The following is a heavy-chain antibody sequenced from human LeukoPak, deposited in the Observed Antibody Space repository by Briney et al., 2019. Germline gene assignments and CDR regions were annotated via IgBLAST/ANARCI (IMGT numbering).Heavy chain of an antibody. CDR2: ISYDGSNK. CDR3: ANTYYYDSSGYYPPDY. Sequence: PGGSLRLSCAASGFTFSSYAMHWVRQAPGKGLEWVAVISYDGSNKYYADSVKGRFTISRDNSKNTLYLQTNSLRAEDTAVYYCANTYYYDSSGYYPPDYWGQGTLVTVSS. J-gene: IGHJ4*02. D-gene: IGHD3-22*01. CDR1: GFTFSSYA. V-gene: IGHV3-30-3*01.